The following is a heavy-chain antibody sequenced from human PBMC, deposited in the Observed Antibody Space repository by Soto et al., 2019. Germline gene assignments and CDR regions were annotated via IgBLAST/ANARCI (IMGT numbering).Heavy chain of an antibody. CDR1: GFTFTNYR. D-gene: IGHD3-10*01. Sequence: EVHLVESGGGLVRPGESLRLSCAASGFTFTNYRMSWLRQAPGKGLEWVANIKQDGSGTRYVDSVKGRFTISSDNAKNSLFLQMNSLRAEDTAIYYCARSYGTGFLSGYWGQGTLVTVST. CDR3: ARSYGTGFLSGY. V-gene: IGHV3-7*01. J-gene: IGHJ4*02. CDR2: IKQDGSGT.